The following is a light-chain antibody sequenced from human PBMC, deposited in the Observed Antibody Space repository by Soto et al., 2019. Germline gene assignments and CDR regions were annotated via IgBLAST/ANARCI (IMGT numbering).Light chain of an antibody. CDR2: GAS. CDR1: QSVTSSY. Sequence: EIVLTQSPGTLSLSPGERATLSCRASQSVTSSYLAWYHQKPGQAPRLLIYGASSRATGIPDRFSGSGFGTDFTFTISRLEPEDFVVYYCQQYGSSSITFGQGTRLEIK. V-gene: IGKV3-20*01. CDR3: QQYGSSSIT. J-gene: IGKJ5*01.